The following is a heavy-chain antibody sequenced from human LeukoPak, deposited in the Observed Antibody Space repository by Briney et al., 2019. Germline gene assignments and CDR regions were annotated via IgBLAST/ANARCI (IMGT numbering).Heavy chain of an antibody. CDR2: IYYSGST. CDR3: ARERIGQDAFDI. J-gene: IGHJ3*02. V-gene: IGHV4-59*01. D-gene: IGHD2/OR15-2a*01. CDR1: GGSISSYY. Sequence: SETLSLTCTVSGGSISSYYWSWIRQPPGKGLEWIGYIYYSGSTNYNPSLKSRVTISVDTSKNQFSLKRSSVTAADTAVYYCARERIGQDAFDIWGQGTMVTVSS.